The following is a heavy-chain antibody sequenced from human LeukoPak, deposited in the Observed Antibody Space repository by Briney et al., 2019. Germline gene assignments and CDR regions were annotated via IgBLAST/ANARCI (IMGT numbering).Heavy chain of an antibody. V-gene: IGHV4-61*01. CDR3: ATNGAFYGDYEVPQPHQPYFDY. J-gene: IGHJ4*02. CDR1: GYSISSGYY. Sequence: PSETLSLTCTVSGYSISSGYYWGWIRQPPGKGLEWLGYIYYSGSTNYNPSLKSRVTISVDTSKNQFSLKLSSVTAADTAVYYCATNGAFYGDYEVPQPHQPYFDYWGQGTLVTVSS. CDR2: IYYSGST. D-gene: IGHD4-17*01.